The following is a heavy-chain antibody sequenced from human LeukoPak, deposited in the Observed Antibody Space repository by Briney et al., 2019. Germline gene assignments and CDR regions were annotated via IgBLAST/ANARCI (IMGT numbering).Heavy chain of an antibody. D-gene: IGHD1-26*01. J-gene: IGHJ6*02. V-gene: IGHV1-18*01. CDR2: VSGYNGKA. Sequence: ASVKVSCKASGYTFTSYGLSWVRQARGQGPEWMGWVSGYNGKAKYAQKFQGRVSMTTHTSTTTAYMELRSLRSDDTAVYYCARDLYPSLEAPDPRGGLDVWGQGTTVTVSS. CDR3: ARDLYPSLEAPDPRGGLDV. CDR1: GYTFTSYG.